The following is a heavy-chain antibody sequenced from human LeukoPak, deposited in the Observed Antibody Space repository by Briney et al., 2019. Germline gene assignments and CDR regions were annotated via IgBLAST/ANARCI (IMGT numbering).Heavy chain of an antibody. CDR3: ARDYYYDSKGFDY. Sequence: PSETLSLTCTVSGGSISSSSYYWGWIRQPPGKGLEWIGSIYYSGSTYYNPSLKSRVTISVDTSKNQFSLKLSSVTAADTAVYYCARDYYYDSKGFDYWGQGTLVTVSS. CDR2: IYYSGST. V-gene: IGHV4-39*07. CDR1: GGSISSSSYY. J-gene: IGHJ4*02. D-gene: IGHD3-22*01.